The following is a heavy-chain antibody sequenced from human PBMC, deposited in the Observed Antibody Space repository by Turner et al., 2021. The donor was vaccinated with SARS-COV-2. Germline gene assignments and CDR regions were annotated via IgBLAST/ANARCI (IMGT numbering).Heavy chain of an antibody. CDR1: SGSISSSAYY. Sequence: QLQLQESGPGLVKPSETLSLTCTVSSGSISSSAYYWGWIRQPPGKGLEWIGSFFYSGSNYYSPSLKSRITISVDTSKNQFSLNLSSVTAADTAVYYCARQVSILGRWLAPFDSWGQGTLVTVSS. CDR3: ARQVSILGRWLAPFDS. D-gene: IGHD6-19*01. J-gene: IGHJ4*02. V-gene: IGHV4-39*01. CDR2: FFYSGSN.